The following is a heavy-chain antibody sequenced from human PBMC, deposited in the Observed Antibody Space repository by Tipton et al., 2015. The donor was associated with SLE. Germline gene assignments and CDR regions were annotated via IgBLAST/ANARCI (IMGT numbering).Heavy chain of an antibody. J-gene: IGHJ4*02. CDR2: FDPSGGSA. CDR1: GYTFTTYD. D-gene: IGHD4-17*01. CDR3: ARPSDYSDLRH. V-gene: IGHV1-46*01. Sequence: QLVQSGAEVKRPGASVKVSCKASGYTFTTYDIFWVRQATGQGLEWMGIFDPSGGSANYAQKFQGRLTMTGDTSTGTVYMELSGLRSEDTAVYYCARPSDYSDLRHWGQGTLVTVSS.